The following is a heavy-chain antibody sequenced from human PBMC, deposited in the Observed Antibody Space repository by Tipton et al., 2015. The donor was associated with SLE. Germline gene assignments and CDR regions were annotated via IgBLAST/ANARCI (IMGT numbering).Heavy chain of an antibody. D-gene: IGHD5-24*01. CDR1: GFTFSLYE. J-gene: IGHJ2*01. V-gene: IGHV3-48*03. Sequence: SLRLSCTASGFTFSLYEMNWVRQAPGKGLDWVSYISGSGGTRYYAESVKCRFTISRDNAKNSLYLQINSLRAEDTAVYFCARGDLTTINWYFDLWGRGTLVTVSS. CDR2: ISGSGGTR. CDR3: ARGDLTTINWYFDL.